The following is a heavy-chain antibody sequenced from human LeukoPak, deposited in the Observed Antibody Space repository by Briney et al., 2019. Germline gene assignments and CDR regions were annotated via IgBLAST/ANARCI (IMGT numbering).Heavy chain of an antibody. CDR3: AREASDAFDI. J-gene: IGHJ3*02. CDR2: IWYDGSNK. V-gene: IGHV3-33*01. CDR1: GFTFSSYD. Sequence: GGSLRLSCAASGFTFSSYDMRWVRQAPGKGLEWVALIWYDGSNKNYADSVKGRFTISRDNSKNTLFLQMNSLRAEDTAVYYRAREASDAFDIWGQGTMVTVSS.